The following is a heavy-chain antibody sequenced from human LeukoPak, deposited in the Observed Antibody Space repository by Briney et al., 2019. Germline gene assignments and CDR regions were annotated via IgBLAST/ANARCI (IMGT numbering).Heavy chain of an antibody. D-gene: IGHD4/OR15-4a*01. CDR1: GFTFSIYA. Sequence: GGSLRLSCAASGFTFSIYAMSWVRQAPGKGLEWVSAFSGSGGSTYYADSVKGRFTISRDNSKNTLYLQMNSLGAEDTAVYYCARSGLSRFDYWGQGTLVTVSS. J-gene: IGHJ4*02. V-gene: IGHV3-23*01. CDR3: ARSGLSRFDY. CDR2: FSGSGGST.